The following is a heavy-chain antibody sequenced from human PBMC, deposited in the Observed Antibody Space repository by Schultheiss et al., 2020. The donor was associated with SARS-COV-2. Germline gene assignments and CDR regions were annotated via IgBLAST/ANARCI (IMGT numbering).Heavy chain of an antibody. CDR3: ARESALHYDILTGYPYYFDY. Sequence: SETLSLTCAVYGGSFSGYYWSWIRQPPGKGLEWIGEINHSGSTNYNPSLKSRVTISVDTSKNQFSLKLSSVTAADTAVYYCARESALHYDILTGYPYYFDYWGQGTLVTVSS. J-gene: IGHJ4*02. CDR1: GGSFSGYY. CDR2: INHSGST. D-gene: IGHD3-9*01. V-gene: IGHV4-34*01.